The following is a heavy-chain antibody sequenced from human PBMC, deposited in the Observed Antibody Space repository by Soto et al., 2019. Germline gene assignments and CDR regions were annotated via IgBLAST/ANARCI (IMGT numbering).Heavy chain of an antibody. CDR2: ISVSDAFI. CDR3: TRETVAGITGLDY. CDR1: GXNFGAFA. J-gene: IGHJ4*02. V-gene: IGHV3-23*01. D-gene: IGHD1-20*01. Sequence: GSLRLSGAASGXNFGAFAVDWVRRAPGKGLEWVSGISVSDAFIYYADSVRGLFSISRDASENILYLQMNSLRVDDTALYYCTRETVAGITGLDYWGPGTLVTVSS.